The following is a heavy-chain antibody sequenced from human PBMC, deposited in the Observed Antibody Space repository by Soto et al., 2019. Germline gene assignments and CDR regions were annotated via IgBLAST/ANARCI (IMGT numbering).Heavy chain of an antibody. CDR3: AVQYCSGGSCYFDY. D-gene: IGHD2-15*01. CDR1: GFTFSSYS. V-gene: IGHV3-48*02. CDR2: ISSSSSTI. Sequence: EVQLVESGGGLVQPGGSPRLSCAASGFTFSSYSMNWVRQAPGKWLEWVSYISSSSSTIYYADSVKGRFTISRDNAKNSLYLQMNSLRDEDTAVYYCAVQYCSGGSCYFDYWGQGTLVTVSS. J-gene: IGHJ4*02.